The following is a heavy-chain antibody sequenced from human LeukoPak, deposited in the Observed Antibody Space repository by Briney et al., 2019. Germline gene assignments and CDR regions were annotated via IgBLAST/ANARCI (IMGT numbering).Heavy chain of an antibody. D-gene: IGHD3-10*01. V-gene: IGHV1-46*01. CDR2: INPSGDNT. J-gene: IGHJ4*02. Sequence: ASVKVSCKASGYTFTNNFMHWVRQAPGQGLEWMGIINPSGDNTWYAQKLQGRVTMTTDTSTSTAYMELRSLRSDDTAVYYCARSYGSGSSGYWGQGTLVTVSS. CDR1: GYTFTNNF. CDR3: ARSYGSGSSGY.